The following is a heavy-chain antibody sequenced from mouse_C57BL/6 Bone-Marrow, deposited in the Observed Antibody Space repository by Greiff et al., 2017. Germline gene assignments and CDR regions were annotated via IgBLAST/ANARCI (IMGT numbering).Heavy chain of an antibody. D-gene: IGHD2-3*01. CDR1: GSTFPGFY. J-gene: IGHJ2*01. Sequence: VPLQQAGAEVVGPGASREVVCKASGSTFPGFYLKRVKPRPGQGLEWIARIFPGSGNTYYNEKFKGKATLTAEKSSSTAYMQLSSLTSEDSAVYFCARDGYLDYWGQGTTLTVSS. V-gene: IGHV1-76*01. CDR3: ARDGYLDY. CDR2: IFPGSGNT.